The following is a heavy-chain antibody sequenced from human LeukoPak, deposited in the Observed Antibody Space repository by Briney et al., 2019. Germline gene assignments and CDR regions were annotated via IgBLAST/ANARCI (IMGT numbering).Heavy chain of an antibody. Sequence: SVKVSCKASGGTFSSYAISWVRQAPGQGLEWMGGIIPIFGTANYAQKFQGRVTITTDESTSTAYVELSSLRSEDTAVYYCARGYCSSTSCYTPYYFDYWGQGTLVTVSS. CDR1: GGTFSSYA. V-gene: IGHV1-69*05. J-gene: IGHJ4*02. CDR3: ARGYCSSTSCYTPYYFDY. CDR2: IIPIFGTA. D-gene: IGHD2-2*02.